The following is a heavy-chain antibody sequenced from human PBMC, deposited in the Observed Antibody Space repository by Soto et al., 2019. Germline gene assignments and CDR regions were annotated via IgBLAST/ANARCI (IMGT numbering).Heavy chain of an antibody. D-gene: IGHD6-6*01. CDR1: GGSISSSSYY. CDR3: ASGGLERQLAFDY. CDR2: IYYSGST. V-gene: IGHV4-39*01. Sequence: PSETLSLTCTVSGGSISSSSYYWGWIRQPPGKGLEWIGSIYYSGSTYYNPSLKSRVTISVDTSKNQFSLKLSSVTAADTAVYYCASGGLERQLAFDYWGQGTLVTVSS. J-gene: IGHJ4*02.